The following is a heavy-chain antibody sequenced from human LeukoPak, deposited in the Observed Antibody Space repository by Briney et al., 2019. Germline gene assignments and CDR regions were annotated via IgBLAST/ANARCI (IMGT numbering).Heavy chain of an antibody. CDR3: AREYLGGYLIY. J-gene: IGHJ4*02. D-gene: IGHD3-16*02. V-gene: IGHV6-1*01. CDR1: GESVSSNNAA. CDR2: TYYRSKWFN. Sequence: SQTLSLTCAISGESVSSNNAAWTWIRQSPSRGLEWLGRTYYRSKWFNDYAVSVKSRITINPDTSKNQFFLQLNSVTPEDTVVYYCAREYLGGYLIYWGQGTLVTVSS.